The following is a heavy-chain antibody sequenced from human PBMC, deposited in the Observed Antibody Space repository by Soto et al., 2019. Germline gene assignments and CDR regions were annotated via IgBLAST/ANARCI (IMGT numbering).Heavy chain of an antibody. CDR2: IIPIFGTA. Sequence: QVQLVQAGAEVKKPGSSVKVSCKASGGTFSSYAISWVRQAPGQGLEWMGGIIPIFGTANYAQKFQGRVTITADESTSTAYMELSSLRSEDTAVYYCARGDYGSGSYYGDAFDIWGQGTMVTVSS. CDR3: ARGDYGSGSYYGDAFDI. D-gene: IGHD3-10*01. J-gene: IGHJ3*02. V-gene: IGHV1-69*01. CDR1: GGTFSSYA.